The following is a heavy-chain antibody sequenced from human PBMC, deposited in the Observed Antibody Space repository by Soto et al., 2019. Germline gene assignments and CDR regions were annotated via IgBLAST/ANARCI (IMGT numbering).Heavy chain of an antibody. CDR2: IKSDGSST. CDR3: AQLGLMTFSHKHYFNH. J-gene: IGHJ4*02. D-gene: IGHD3-16*01. V-gene: IGHV3-23*01. Sequence: GGSLRLSCVGSGFSFDNYGMSWVRQAPGKGLEWVSAIKSDGSSTYYAASVKDRFTISRDNSKNTLYLQLNSLRAEDTAVYYCAQLGLMTFSHKHYFNHWGRGTLVTVSS. CDR1: GFSFDNYG.